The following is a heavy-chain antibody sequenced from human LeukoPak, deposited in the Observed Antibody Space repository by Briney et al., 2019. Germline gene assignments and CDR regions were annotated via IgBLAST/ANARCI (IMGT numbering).Heavy chain of an antibody. V-gene: IGHV3-23*01. Sequence: PGGSLRLSCAASGFTFSSYAMSWVRQAPGKGLEWVSAISGSGGSTYYADSVKGRFTISRDNSKNTLYLQMNSLRAEDTALYYCAKGWVGWSGYDHSPFDYWGQGTLVTVSS. CDR3: AKGWVGWSGYDHSPFDY. D-gene: IGHD3-3*01. CDR1: GFTFSSYA. J-gene: IGHJ4*02. CDR2: ISGSGGST.